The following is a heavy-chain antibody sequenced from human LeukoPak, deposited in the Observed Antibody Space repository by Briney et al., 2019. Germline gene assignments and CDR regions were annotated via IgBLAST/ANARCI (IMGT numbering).Heavy chain of an antibody. D-gene: IGHD2-21*02. J-gene: IGHJ5*02. CDR3: ARIRIVVVTASNWFDP. CDR2: IYYSGST. V-gene: IGHV4-39*07. CDR1: GGSISSSGYY. Sequence: SETLSLTCTVSGGSISSSGYYWGWIRQPPGKGLEWIGNIYYSGSTYYNPSLKSRVTISVDTSKNQFSLKLSSVTAADTAVYYCARIRIVVVTASNWFDPWGQGTLVTVSS.